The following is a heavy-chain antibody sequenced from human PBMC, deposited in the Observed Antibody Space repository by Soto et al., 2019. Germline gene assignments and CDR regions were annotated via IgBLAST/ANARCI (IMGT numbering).Heavy chain of an antibody. D-gene: IGHD3-16*01. J-gene: IGHJ6*02. CDR3: AKGDYYYYGMDV. CDR2: ISGSGGST. Sequence: VGSLRLSCAASGFTFSSYAMSWVRQAPGKGLEWASAISGSGGSTYYAGSVKGRFTTSRDNSKNTLYLQMNSLRAEDTAVYYCAKGDYYYYGMDVWGQGTTVTVSS. CDR1: GFTFSSYA. V-gene: IGHV3-23*01.